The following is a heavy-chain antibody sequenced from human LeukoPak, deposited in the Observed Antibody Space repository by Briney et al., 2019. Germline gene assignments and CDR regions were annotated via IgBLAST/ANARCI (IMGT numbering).Heavy chain of an antibody. D-gene: IGHD4-23*01. J-gene: IGHJ4*02. V-gene: IGHV3-11*05. CDR3: ARGDYGGDYFDY. Sequence: AGSLRLSCAVSGFTFSDHYMSWLRQAPGKRLEWVSYISSGSTYTNYADSVEGRFTISRDNAKNSLYLQMNSLRAEDTAVYYCARGDYGGDYFDYWGQGTLVTVSS. CDR2: ISSGSTYT. CDR1: GFTFSDHY.